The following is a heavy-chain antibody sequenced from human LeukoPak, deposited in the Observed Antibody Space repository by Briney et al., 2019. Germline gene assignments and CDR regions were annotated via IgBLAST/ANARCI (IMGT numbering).Heavy chain of an antibody. CDR1: GGSISSSY. Sequence: PSETLSLTCTVSGGSISSSYWSWTRQPPGQGLEWIGSIYYSGSTNYNPSLKSRLTISLDTSKNQFSLKLSSVTAADTAVYYCASSSNWDRYFDYWGQGTLVTVSS. CDR3: ASSSNWDRYFDY. V-gene: IGHV4-59*01. D-gene: IGHD6-13*01. CDR2: IYYSGST. J-gene: IGHJ4*02.